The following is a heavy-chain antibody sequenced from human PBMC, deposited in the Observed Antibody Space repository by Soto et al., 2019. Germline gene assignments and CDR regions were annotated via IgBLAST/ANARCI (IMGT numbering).Heavy chain of an antibody. V-gene: IGHV3-30-3*01. CDR3: ARTGYDRSGYFVEYYFDY. J-gene: IGHJ4*02. D-gene: IGHD3-22*01. Sequence: QVQLAESGGGVVQPERSLRLSCAASGFTFSKYAMHWVRQARGTGLEWVAVISNDGSNPYYADSVKGRFTISRDNSKNTLYLQMNSLREEDTAVYYCARTGYDRSGYFVEYYFDYWGQGTLVTVSS. CDR1: GFTFSKYA. CDR2: ISNDGSNP.